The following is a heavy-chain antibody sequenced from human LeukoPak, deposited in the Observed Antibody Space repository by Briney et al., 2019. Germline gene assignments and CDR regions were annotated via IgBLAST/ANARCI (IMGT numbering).Heavy chain of an antibody. D-gene: IGHD3-3*01. J-gene: IGHJ5*02. V-gene: IGHV1-2*02. CDR2: INPNSGGT. CDR1: GYTFTGYY. Sequence: ASVTVSCKASGYTFTGYYMHWVRQAPGQGLEWMGWINPNSGGTNYAQKFQGRVTMTRDTSISTAYMELSRLRSDDTAVYYCARGGGGQYYDFWSGYQNWFDPWGQGTLVTVSS. CDR3: ARGGGGQYYDFWSGYQNWFDP.